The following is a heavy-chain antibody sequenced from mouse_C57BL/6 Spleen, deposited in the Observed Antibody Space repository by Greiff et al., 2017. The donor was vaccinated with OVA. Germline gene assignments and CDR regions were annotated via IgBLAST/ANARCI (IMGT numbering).Heavy chain of an antibody. CDR3: ARGNWDDYAMDY. J-gene: IGHJ4*01. CDR2: IYPGDGYT. V-gene: IGHV1-82*01. D-gene: IGHD4-1*01. CDR1: GYAFSSSW. Sequence: VQRVESGPELVKPGASVKISCKASGYAFSSSWMNWVKQRPGKGLEWIGRIYPGDGYTNYNGKFKGKATLTADKSSSTAYMQISSLTSEDSAVYLCARGNWDDYAMDYWGQGTSVTVSS.